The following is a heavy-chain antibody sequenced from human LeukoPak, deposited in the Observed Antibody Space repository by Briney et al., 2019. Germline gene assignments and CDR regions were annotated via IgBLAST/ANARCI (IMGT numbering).Heavy chain of an antibody. CDR3: ARISYYDSSGYSFDY. CDR1: GFSLSTSGMC. D-gene: IGHD3-22*01. CDR2: IDWDDDK. Sequence: SGPTLVNPTQTLTLTCTFSGFSLSTSGMCVSWIRQPPGKALEWLARIDWDDDKYYSTSLKTRLTISKDTSKNQVVLTMTNKDPVDTATYYCARISYYDSSGYSFDYWGQGTLVTVSS. V-gene: IGHV2-70*11. J-gene: IGHJ4*02.